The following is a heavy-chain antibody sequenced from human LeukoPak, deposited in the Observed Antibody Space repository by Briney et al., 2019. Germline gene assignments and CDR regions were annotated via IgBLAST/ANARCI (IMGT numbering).Heavy chain of an antibody. Sequence: PSETLSLTCTVSGYSISSGYYWGWIRQPPGKGLEWIGSIYHSGSTYYNPSLKSRVTISVDTFKNQFSLKLSSVTAADTAVYYCARGGGSEFLGYWGQGTLVTVSS. CDR3: ARGGGSEFLGY. J-gene: IGHJ4*02. V-gene: IGHV4-38-2*02. CDR1: GYSISSGYY. D-gene: IGHD3-3*01. CDR2: IYHSGST.